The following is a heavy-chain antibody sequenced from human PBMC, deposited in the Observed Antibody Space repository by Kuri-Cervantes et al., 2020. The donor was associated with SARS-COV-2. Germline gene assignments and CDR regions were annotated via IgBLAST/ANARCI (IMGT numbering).Heavy chain of an antibody. J-gene: IGHJ3*02. V-gene: IGHV4-30-4*08. Sequence: SCTVSGGSISSGDYYWSWIRQPPGKGLEWIGYIYYSGSTYYNPSLKSRVTISVDTSKNQFSLKLSSVTAADTAVYYCARDARGSSTFDIWGQGTMVTVSS. D-gene: IGHD3-10*02. CDR1: GGSISSGDYY. CDR3: ARDARGSSTFDI. CDR2: IYYSGST.